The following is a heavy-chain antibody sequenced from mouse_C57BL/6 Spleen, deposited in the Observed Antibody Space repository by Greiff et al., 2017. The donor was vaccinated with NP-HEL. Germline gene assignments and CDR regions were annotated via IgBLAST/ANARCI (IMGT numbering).Heavy chain of an antibody. V-gene: IGHV1-53*01. D-gene: IGHD2-1*01. J-gene: IGHJ4*01. Sequence: QVQLQQPGTELVKPGASVTLSCKASGYTFTSYWLHWVRQRPGQGLEWIGNINPSNGGTNYTEKFKSKATLTVDKSSSTAYMQLRSLTSEDSAVYYCARGVTTLYYYAMDDWGQGTSVTVSS. CDR3: ARGVTTLYYYAMDD. CDR2: INPSNGGT. CDR1: GYTFTSYW.